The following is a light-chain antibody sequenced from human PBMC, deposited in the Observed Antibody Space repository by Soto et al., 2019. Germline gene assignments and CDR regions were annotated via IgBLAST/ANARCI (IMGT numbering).Light chain of an antibody. V-gene: IGKV1-5*03. CDR1: QNINDW. Sequence: DIQMTQSPSTLSASVGDRVNITCRASQNINDWLAWYQQKPGKAPRLLIYKASTLESGVPSRFSGSGFGTEFTLTISSLQPDDFATYYCQQYNTYSFTFGPGAKVDIK. CDR3: QQYNTYSFT. CDR2: KAS. J-gene: IGKJ3*01.